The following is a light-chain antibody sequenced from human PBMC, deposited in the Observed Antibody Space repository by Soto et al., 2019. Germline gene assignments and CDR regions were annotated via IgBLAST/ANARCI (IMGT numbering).Light chain of an antibody. CDR2: EVN. CDR3: SSFVDGTSYV. Sequence: QSALTQPPSVSGSPGQSVTISCTGTSSDVGAFNYVSWYQHHPGKVPNFLIYEVNKRPSGVPDRFSGSKSGNTASLTVSGLQPEDEAEYFCSSFVDGTSYVFGTGTKLTVL. V-gene: IGLV2-8*01. J-gene: IGLJ1*01. CDR1: SSDVGAFNY.